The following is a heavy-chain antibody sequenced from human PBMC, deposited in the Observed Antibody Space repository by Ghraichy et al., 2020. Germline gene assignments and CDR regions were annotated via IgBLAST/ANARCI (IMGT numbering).Heavy chain of an antibody. CDR3: AREGNYYDSSGYSNAFFDS. D-gene: IGHD3-22*01. V-gene: IGHV4-59*01. CDR1: GGSISNYY. Sequence: SQTLSLTCTVSGGSISNYYWSWIRQPPGKGLEWIGYISYSGSTDYNPSLKSRVTISVDTSKSHFSLRLSSVTAADTAVYYCAREGNYYDSSGYSNAFFDSWGQGTLVTVSS. J-gene: IGHJ4*02. CDR2: ISYSGST.